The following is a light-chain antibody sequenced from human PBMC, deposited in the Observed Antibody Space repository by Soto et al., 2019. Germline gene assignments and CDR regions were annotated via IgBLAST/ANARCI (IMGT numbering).Light chain of an antibody. J-gene: IGKJ1*01. V-gene: IGKV3-15*01. CDR1: QSVTSR. CDR3: QQYHNRWT. CDR2: GAS. Sequence: EIVMTQSPATLSVSPGERVTLSCRASQSVTSRLAWYQQKPGQAPRLLIYGASTRATGIPARFSGSGSGTEFPLTISSLQSEDFAVYYCQQYHNRWTFGQGTKVEIK.